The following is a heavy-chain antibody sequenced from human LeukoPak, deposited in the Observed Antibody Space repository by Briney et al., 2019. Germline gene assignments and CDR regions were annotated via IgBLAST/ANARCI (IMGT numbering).Heavy chain of an antibody. Sequence: SETLSLTCTVSGGSVSSSSYYWGRIRQSPGKGLESIGIIYYSGSTYYNPSLKSRVTLSVDRSKNQFSLKLSSVTAADTAVYYCARLYCSTNTCYRIGHYYHYMDVSGKGTTVTVSS. CDR3: ARLYCSTNTCYRIGHYYHYMDV. CDR1: GGSVSSSSYY. D-gene: IGHD2-2*01. V-gene: IGHV4-39*01. CDR2: IYYSGST. J-gene: IGHJ6*03.